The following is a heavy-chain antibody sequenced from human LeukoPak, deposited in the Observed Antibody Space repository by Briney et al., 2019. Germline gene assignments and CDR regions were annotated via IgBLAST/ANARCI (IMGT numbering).Heavy chain of an antibody. J-gene: IGHJ5*02. D-gene: IGHD3-22*01. CDR3: ARDIGTPYYYDSSGYYSGWFDP. CDR2: IYYSGST. CDR1: GGSISSYY. Sequence: SETLSLTCTVSGGSISSYYWSWIRQPPGKGLEWIGYIYYSGSTNHNPSLKGRVTMSVDTSKKQFSLKLRSVTAADTAVYYCARDIGTPYYYDSSGYYSGWFDPWGQGTLVTVSS. V-gene: IGHV4-59*01.